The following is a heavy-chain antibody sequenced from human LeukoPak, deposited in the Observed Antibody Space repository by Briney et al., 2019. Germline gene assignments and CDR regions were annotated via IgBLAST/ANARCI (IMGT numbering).Heavy chain of an antibody. CDR2: ISYDGSNK. CDR1: AFTFSSYG. J-gene: IGHJ4*02. D-gene: IGHD6-19*01. V-gene: IGHV3-30*18. Sequence: GGSLRLSCAASAFTFSSYGMHWVRQAPGKGLEWVAVISYDGSNKYYADSVKGRFTISRDNSKNTLYLQMNSLRAEDTAVYYCAKGDRKQWLVENYFDYWGQGTLVTVSS. CDR3: AKGDRKQWLVENYFDY.